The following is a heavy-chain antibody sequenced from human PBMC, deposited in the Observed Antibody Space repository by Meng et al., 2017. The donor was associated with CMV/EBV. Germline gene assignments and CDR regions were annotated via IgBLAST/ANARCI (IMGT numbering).Heavy chain of an antibody. CDR1: GYSFTSYW. J-gene: IGHJ6*02. CDR3: ARAPYDFWSGYYKNGMDV. Sequence: GESLKISCTGSGYSFTSYWIGWVRQMPGKGLEWMGIIYPGDSDTRYSPSFQGQVTISADKSISTAYLQWSSLKASDTAMYYCARAPYDFWSGYYKNGMDVWGQGTTVTVSS. V-gene: IGHV5-51*01. D-gene: IGHD3-3*01. CDR2: IYPGDSDT.